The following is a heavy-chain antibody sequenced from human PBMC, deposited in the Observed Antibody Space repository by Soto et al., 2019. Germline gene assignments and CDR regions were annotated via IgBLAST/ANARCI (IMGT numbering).Heavy chain of an antibody. CDR1: GGTFSSYT. Sequence: QVQLVQSGAEVKKPGSSVKVSCKASGGTFSSYTFSWVRQAPGQGLEWMGGIVPLFGTTNDAKIFQGRVTISADESTSTVYMELSSLRSEDSAMYYCSRDGDFTSTRPRGAFDIWGQGTVTTVSS. J-gene: IGHJ3*02. D-gene: IGHD3-3*01. CDR2: IVPLFGTT. V-gene: IGHV1-69*01. CDR3: SRDGDFTSTRPRGAFDI.